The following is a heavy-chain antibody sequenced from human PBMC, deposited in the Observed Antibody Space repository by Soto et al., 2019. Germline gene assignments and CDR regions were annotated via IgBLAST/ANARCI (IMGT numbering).Heavy chain of an antibody. J-gene: IGHJ4*02. CDR3: ARGVNFFDSSGSDGDY. Sequence: RTGGSLRLSCAASGFTFSSYAMHWVRQAPGKGLEWVAINSFDGSDKYYADSVKGRFTISRDNSKNALYLQMNSLRTEDTAVYYCARGVNFFDSSGSDGDYWGQGTLVTVSS. D-gene: IGHD3-22*01. CDR2: NSFDGSDK. V-gene: IGHV3-30*04. CDR1: GFTFSSYA.